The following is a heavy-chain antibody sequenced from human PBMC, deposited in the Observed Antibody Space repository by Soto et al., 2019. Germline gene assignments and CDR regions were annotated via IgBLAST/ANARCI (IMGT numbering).Heavy chain of an antibody. V-gene: IGHV3-30-3*01. Sequence: QVQLVESGGGVVQPGRSLRLSCAASGFTFSSYAMHWVRQAPGKGLEWVAVSSYDGSKKYYADSVKGRFTISRDNSKNTLYLQMNSLRAEDTAVYYCAGYSTRGGLFDIWGQGTMVTVSS. D-gene: IGHD5-12*01. CDR1: GFTFSSYA. CDR3: AGYSTRGGLFDI. J-gene: IGHJ3*02. CDR2: SSYDGSKK.